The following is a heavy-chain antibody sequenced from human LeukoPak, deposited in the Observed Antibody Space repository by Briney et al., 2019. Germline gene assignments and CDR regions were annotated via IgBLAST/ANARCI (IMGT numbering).Heavy chain of an antibody. CDR1: GFTFSDYY. CDR2: ISSSGSTI. Sequence: GGSLRLSCAASGFTFSDYYMSWIRQAPGKGLEWVSYISSSGSTIYYADSVKGRFTISRDNAKNSLYLQMNSLRAEDTAVYYCARTPYDSSGYYASDYIDVWGKGTTVTVSS. CDR3: ARTPYDSSGYYASDYIDV. J-gene: IGHJ6*03. D-gene: IGHD3-22*01. V-gene: IGHV3-11*04.